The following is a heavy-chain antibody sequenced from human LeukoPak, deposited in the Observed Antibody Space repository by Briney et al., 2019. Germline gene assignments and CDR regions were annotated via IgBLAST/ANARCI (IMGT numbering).Heavy chain of an antibody. CDR3: AKDFTIFGAAGWAFDI. CDR1: GGTFSSYA. CDR2: IIPILGIA. Sequence: GASVKVSCKASGGTFSSYAISWVRQAPGQGLEWMGRIIPILGIANYAQKFQGRVTITADKSTSTAYMELSSLRSEDTAVYYCAKDFTIFGAAGWAFDIWGQGTMVTVSS. D-gene: IGHD3-3*01. V-gene: IGHV1-69*04. J-gene: IGHJ3*02.